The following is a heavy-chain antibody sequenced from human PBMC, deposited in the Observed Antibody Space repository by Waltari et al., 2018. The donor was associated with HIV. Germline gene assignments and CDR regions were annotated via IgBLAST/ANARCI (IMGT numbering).Heavy chain of an antibody. Sequence: EVPLVESGGDLVQPGGALRLPWAASGFTLSTYWMTGVRQAPGKGLEGVANINHDGREKYYVDSVKGRFTITRDNTKNSLFLQMNSLRAEDTAVYFCARYGSHPYGMDVWGQGTTVTVSS. CDR3: ARYGSHPYGMDV. CDR1: GFTLSTYW. J-gene: IGHJ6*02. D-gene: IGHD4-17*01. CDR2: INHDGREK. V-gene: IGHV3-7*01.